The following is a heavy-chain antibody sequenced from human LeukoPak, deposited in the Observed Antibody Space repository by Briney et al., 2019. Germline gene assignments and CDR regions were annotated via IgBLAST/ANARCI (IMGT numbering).Heavy chain of an antibody. CDR2: IKSKTDGGTT. D-gene: IGHD5-12*01. J-gene: IGHJ4*02. CDR3: TTTPRGYSGYDTTLTYFDY. CDR1: GFTFSNAW. Sequence: GGSLRLSCAASGFTFSNAWMSWVRQAPGKGLEWVGRIKSKTDGGTTDYAAPVKGRFTISRDDSKNALYLQMNSLKTEDTAVYYCTTTPRGYSGYDTTLTYFDYWGQGTLVTVSS. V-gene: IGHV3-15*01.